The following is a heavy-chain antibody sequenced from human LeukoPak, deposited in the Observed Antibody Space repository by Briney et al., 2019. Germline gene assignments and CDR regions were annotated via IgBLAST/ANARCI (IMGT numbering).Heavy chain of an antibody. CDR1: GGSFSGYY. D-gene: IGHD3-22*01. CDR2: INHSGST. V-gene: IGHV4-34*01. J-gene: IGHJ6*03. Sequence: SETLSLTCADYGGSFSGYYWSWIRQPPGKGLEWIGEINHSGSTNYNPSLKSRVTISVDTSKNQFSLKLSSVTAADTAVYYCARVPYYYDSSGYKVHYYYYYMDVWGKGTTVTVSS. CDR3: ARVPYYYDSSGYKVHYYYYYMDV.